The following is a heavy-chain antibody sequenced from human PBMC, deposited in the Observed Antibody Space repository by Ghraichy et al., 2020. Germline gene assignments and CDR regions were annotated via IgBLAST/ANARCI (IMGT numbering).Heavy chain of an antibody. D-gene: IGHD1-26*01. V-gene: IGHV4-34*01. CDR2: INHSGST. CDR1: GGSFSGYY. Sequence: SETLSLTCAVYGGSFSGYYWSWIRQPPGKGLEWIGEINHSGSTNYNPSLKSRVTISVDTSKNQFSLKLSSVTAADTAVYYCARKWDTRYGFDYWGQGTLVTVSS. CDR3: ARKWDTRYGFDY. J-gene: IGHJ4*02.